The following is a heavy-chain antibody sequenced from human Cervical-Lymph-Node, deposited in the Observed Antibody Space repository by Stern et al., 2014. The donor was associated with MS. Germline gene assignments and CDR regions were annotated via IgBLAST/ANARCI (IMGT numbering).Heavy chain of an antibody. CDR2: INPSGESI. Sequence: VQLVESGAEVKKPGASVKVSCKASGHTFITYSMNWVRQAPGQGLEWMGIINPSGESISYAQRFQGRVPMPRDTSTSTVYMELSSLRSDDTAVYYCATGGAAPRYFDLWGRGTLVTVSS. CDR3: ATGGAAPRYFDL. J-gene: IGHJ2*01. CDR1: GHTFITYS. V-gene: IGHV1-46*01. D-gene: IGHD3-10*01.